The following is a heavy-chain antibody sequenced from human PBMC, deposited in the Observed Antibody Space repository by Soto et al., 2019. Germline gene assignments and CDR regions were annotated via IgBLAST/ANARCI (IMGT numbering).Heavy chain of an antibody. J-gene: IGHJ6*02. V-gene: IGHV1-69*13. Sequence: SVKVSCKASGGTFRSYAISWVRQAPGQGLEWMGGIIPIFGTANYAQKFQGRVTITADESTSTAYMELSSLRSEDTAVYYCARGRIVVVVAATHYYYYYGMDVWGQGTTVTVS. CDR1: GGTFRSYA. D-gene: IGHD2-15*01. CDR2: IIPIFGTA. CDR3: ARGRIVVVVAATHYYYYYGMDV.